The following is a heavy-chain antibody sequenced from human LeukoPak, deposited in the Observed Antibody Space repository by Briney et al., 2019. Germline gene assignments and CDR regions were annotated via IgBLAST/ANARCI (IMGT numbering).Heavy chain of an antibody. CDR1: GYTFISFD. J-gene: IGHJ6*03. V-gene: IGHV1-2*06. D-gene: IGHD3-10*01. CDR3: ARYYYGSGSYYPLNYYMDV. Sequence: GASVKVSCKASGYTFISFDIDWVRQATGQGLEWMGRVNPNSGGTNYAQKFQGRVTMTRDTSISTAYMELSRLRSDDTAVYYCARYYYGSGSYYPLNYYMDVWGKGTTVTVSS. CDR2: VNPNSGGT.